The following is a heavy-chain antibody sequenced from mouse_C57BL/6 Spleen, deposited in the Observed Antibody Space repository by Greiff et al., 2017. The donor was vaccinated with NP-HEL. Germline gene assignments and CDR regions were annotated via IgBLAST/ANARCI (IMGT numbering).Heavy chain of an antibody. CDR3: ARDASGWDFDY. D-gene: IGHD6-1*01. CDR2: ISDGGSYT. CDR1: GFTFSSYA. J-gene: IGHJ2*01. V-gene: IGHV5-4*01. Sequence: EVQGVESGGGLVKPGGSLKLSCAASGFTFSSYAMSWVRQTPEKRLEWVATISDGGSYTYYPDNVKGRFTISRDNAKNNLYLQMSHLKSEDTAMYYCARDASGWDFDYWGQGTTLTVSS.